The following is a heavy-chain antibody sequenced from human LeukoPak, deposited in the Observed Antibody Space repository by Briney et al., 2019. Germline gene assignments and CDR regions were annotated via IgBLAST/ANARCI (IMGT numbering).Heavy chain of an antibody. D-gene: IGHD2-2*01. J-gene: IGHJ4*02. Sequence: ASVKVSCKASGYTFTSYGISWVRQAPGQGLEWMGWISAYNGNTNYAQKLQGRVTMTTGASTSTAYMELRSLRSDDTAVYYCARGINTPLGVVPAAHDDYWGQGTLVTVSS. V-gene: IGHV1-18*01. CDR1: GYTFTSYG. CDR2: ISAYNGNT. CDR3: ARGINTPLGVVPAAHDDY.